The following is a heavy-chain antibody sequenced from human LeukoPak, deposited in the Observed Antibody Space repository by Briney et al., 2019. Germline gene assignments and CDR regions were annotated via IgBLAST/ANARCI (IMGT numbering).Heavy chain of an antibody. J-gene: IGHJ3*01. V-gene: IGHV3-30-3*01. CDR3: VRGGTSVTAPF. D-gene: IGHD2-21*02. CDR2: ISYDGSNK. Sequence: PGRSLRLSCAASGFTFSSYAMHWVRQAPGKGLEWVAVISYDGSNKYYADSVKGRFTISRDNSKNTLYLQMNSLRAEDTAVYYCVRGGTSVTAPFWGQGTMVTVSS. CDR1: GFTFSSYA.